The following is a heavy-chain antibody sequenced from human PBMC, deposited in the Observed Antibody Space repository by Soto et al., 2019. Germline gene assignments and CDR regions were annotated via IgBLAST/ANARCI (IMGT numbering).Heavy chain of an antibody. J-gene: IGHJ4*02. CDR2: IYHSGGT. Sequence: PSETLSLTCAVSGGSISSSNWWSWVRQPPGKGLEWIGEIYHSGGTNYNPSLKSRVTISMDKSKNQFSLKLNSVTAADTAVYYCARRYGSCFDYWGQGTLVTAPQ. CDR3: ARRYGSCFDY. D-gene: IGHD5-18*01. CDR1: GGSISSSNW. V-gene: IGHV4-4*02.